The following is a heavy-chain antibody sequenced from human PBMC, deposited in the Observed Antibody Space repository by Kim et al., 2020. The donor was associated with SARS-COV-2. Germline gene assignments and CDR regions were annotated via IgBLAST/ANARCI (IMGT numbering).Heavy chain of an antibody. J-gene: IGHJ6*01. CDR1: GGSISSGGYY. Sequence: SETLSLTCTVSGGSISSGGYYWTWIRQHPGKGLEWLGYVYYSGFTHYNPSLKSRVTISVDTSKDQFSLKLTSVTAEGTAVYYCASDVDTDSHGMDVWAQGTTVPVSS. V-gene: IGHV4-31*03. D-gene: IGHD5-18*01. CDR3: ASDVDTDSHGMDV. CDR2: VYYSGFT.